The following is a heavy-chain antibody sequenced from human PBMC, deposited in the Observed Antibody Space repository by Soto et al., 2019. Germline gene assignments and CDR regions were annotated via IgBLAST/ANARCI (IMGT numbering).Heavy chain of an antibody. V-gene: IGHV1-8*01. D-gene: IGHD3-16*02. CDR3: ARGAIPPWGSYRYYYMDV. CDR1: GYTFTSYD. CDR2: MNPNSGNT. Sequence: ASVKVSCKASGYTFTSYDINWVRQATGQGLEWMGWMNPNSGNTGYAQKFQGRVTMTRNTSISTAYMELSSLRSEDTAVYYCARGAIPPWGSYRYYYMDVWGKGTTVTVSS. J-gene: IGHJ6*03.